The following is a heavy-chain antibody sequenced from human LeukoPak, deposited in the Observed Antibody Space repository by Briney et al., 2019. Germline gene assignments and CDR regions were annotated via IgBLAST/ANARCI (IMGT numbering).Heavy chain of an antibody. CDR1: GFTFDDYA. V-gene: IGHV3-9*01. Sequence: GGSLRLSCAASGFTFDDYAMHWVRQAPGKGLEWVSGISWNSGSIGYADSVKGRFTISRDNAKNSLYLQMNSLRAEDTALYYCAKKGRRDADAFDIWGQGTLVTVSS. CDR3: AKKGRRDADAFDI. CDR2: ISWNSGSI. J-gene: IGHJ3*02.